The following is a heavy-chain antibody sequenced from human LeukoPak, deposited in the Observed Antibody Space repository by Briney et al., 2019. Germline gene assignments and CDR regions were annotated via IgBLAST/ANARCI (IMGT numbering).Heavy chain of an antibody. J-gene: IGHJ6*04. D-gene: IGHD3-10*01. CDR2: INPTSGGT. V-gene: IGHV1-2*02. CDR1: GYTFTGYY. CDR3: AGPSVFGEFLGMDV. Sequence: ASVKVSCKASGYTFTGYYIHWVRQAPGQGLEWMGWINPTSGGTYYAQKFQGRVTMTRDTSISTVYMELSRLRSDDTAVYYCAGPSVFGEFLGMDVWGKGTTVTVSS.